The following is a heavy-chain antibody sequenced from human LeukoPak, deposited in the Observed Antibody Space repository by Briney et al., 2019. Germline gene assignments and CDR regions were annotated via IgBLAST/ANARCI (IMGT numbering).Heavy chain of an antibody. V-gene: IGHV4-39*01. CDR3: ARHDHIDHGDPNWFDP. J-gene: IGHJ5*02. Sequence: SETLSLTCIASGGSISSSSYYWGWIRQPPGKELEWIGSIYYNGDTFYNPPLKSRLTISVDTSKNQFSLKLTSVTAVDTAVYYCARHDHIDHGDPNWFDPWGRGTLVIVSS. CDR2: IYYNGDT. CDR1: GGSISSSSYY. D-gene: IGHD4-17*01.